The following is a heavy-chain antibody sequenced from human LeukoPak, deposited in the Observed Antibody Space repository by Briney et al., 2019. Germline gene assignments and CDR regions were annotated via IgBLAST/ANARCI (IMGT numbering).Heavy chain of an antibody. CDR2: ISSSGSTI. V-gene: IGHV3-11*01. Sequence: PGGSLRLSCAASGFTFSDYYMSWIRQAPGKGLEWVSYISSSGSTIYYADSVKGRFTISRDNTKNSLYLQMNSLRAEDTAVYYCARDFNSSPPLAIAAAGNYYYYGMDVWGQGTTVTVSS. D-gene: IGHD6-13*01. CDR1: GFTFSDYY. J-gene: IGHJ6*02. CDR3: ARDFNSSPPLAIAAAGNYYYYGMDV.